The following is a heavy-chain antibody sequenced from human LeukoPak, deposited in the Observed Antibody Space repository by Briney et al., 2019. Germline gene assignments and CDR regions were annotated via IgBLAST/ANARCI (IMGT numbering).Heavy chain of an antibody. V-gene: IGHV4-39*01. CDR1: GGSISRSSYY. D-gene: IGHD3-10*01. Sequence: PSETLSLTCTVSGGSISRSSYYWGWIRQPPGKGLEWIASIYYSGSSYYNLSLKSRATISIDTSKMQFFLKLSSVTAADTAVYYCARRELTSLSWFDPWGQGIRVAVSS. CDR2: IYYSGSS. CDR3: ARRELTSLSWFDP. J-gene: IGHJ5*02.